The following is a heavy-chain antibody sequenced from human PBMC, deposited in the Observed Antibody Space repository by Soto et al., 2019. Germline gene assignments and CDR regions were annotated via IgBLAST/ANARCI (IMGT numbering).Heavy chain of an antibody. D-gene: IGHD2-15*01. J-gene: IGHJ6*04. V-gene: IGHV4-59*08. CDR2: IYYSGST. CDR3: ARLKPAPYCSGGSCLVMDV. CDR1: GGSISSYY. Sequence: SETLSLTCTVSGGSISSYYWSWIRQPPGKGLEWIGYIYYSGSTNYNPSLKSRVTISVDTSKNQFSLKLSSVTAADTAVYYCARLKPAPYCSGGSCLVMDVWGKGTTVTVSS.